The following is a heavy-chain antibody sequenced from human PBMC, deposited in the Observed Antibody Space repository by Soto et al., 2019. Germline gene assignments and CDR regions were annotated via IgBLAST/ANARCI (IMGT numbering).Heavy chain of an antibody. CDR2: ISGDGINT. CDR1: GFNFGFFG. V-gene: IGHV3-30*03. J-gene: IGHJ4*02. CDR3: ARGNLSFDFDT. D-gene: IGHD2-15*01. Sequence: QIQLVESGGDVVQPGKSLRLSCAASGFNFGFFGMHLVRQAPGKGLEWVAFISGDGINTQYADSVRGRFTLSRDYSRKTMYLQMDSLRDADTALYYCARGNLSFDFDTWGLGTLVTVSS.